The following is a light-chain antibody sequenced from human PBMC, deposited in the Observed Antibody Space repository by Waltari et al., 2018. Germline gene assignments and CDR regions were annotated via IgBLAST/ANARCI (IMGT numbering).Light chain of an antibody. CDR1: QDISNY. V-gene: IGKV1-33*01. J-gene: IGKJ4*01. CDR3: QQYDNLFLT. Sequence: DIQMTQSPSSLSASVGDRVTITCQASQDISNYLNWSQQKPGKAPKLLIYDASNLETGVPSRFSGSGSGTDFTFTISSLQPEDIATYYCQQYDNLFLTFGGGTKVEIK. CDR2: DAS.